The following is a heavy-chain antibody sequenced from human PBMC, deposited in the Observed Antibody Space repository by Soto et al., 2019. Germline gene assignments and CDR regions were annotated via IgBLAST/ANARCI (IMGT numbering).Heavy chain of an antibody. V-gene: IGHV2-5*02. CDR3: AHIVITWGGVSALDAFDM. CDR2: IYWDDDR. D-gene: IGHD3-16*01. CDR1: GFSLSTSRVG. Sequence: QITLKESGPTLVNPTQTLTLTCSFSGFSLSTSRVGVAWIRQPPGKALEWLAIIYWDDDRRYSPSLKTRLAITKDTSKNQEVLTMTDLDPGDTATYYCAHIVITWGGVSALDAFDMWGQGTMVTVSS. J-gene: IGHJ3*02.